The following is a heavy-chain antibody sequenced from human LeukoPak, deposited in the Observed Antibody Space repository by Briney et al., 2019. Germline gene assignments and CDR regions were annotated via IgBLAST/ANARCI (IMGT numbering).Heavy chain of an antibody. V-gene: IGHV3-21*01. CDR1: GFTFYMYA. D-gene: IGHD1-1*01. CDR2: IGSSSSSI. Sequence: GGSLRLSCQASGFTFYMYAMSWVRQAPGKGLEWVSSIGSSSSSIYYADSVKGRFTISRDNAKNPLYLQMNSLRAEDTAVYYCAREDLEGFDFWGQGTLVTVSS. CDR3: AREDLEGFDF. J-gene: IGHJ4*02.